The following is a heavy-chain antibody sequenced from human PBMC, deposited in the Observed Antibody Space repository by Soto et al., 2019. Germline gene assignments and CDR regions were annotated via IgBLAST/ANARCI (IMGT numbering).Heavy chain of an antibody. CDR3: ASVSWYGVRRDVHSFPTRRSSDL. J-gene: IGHJ2*01. CDR2: IYHGGST. D-gene: IGHD3-10*01. CDR1: GGSIRGDNYY. V-gene: IGHV4-31*03. Sequence: PSETLSLTCSVSGGSIRGDNYYWGWIRQHPGKGLEWIGFIYHGGSTYYNPSLKSRATISVATSKNQFSLKLSSVTAADTAVYYCASVSWYGVRRDVHSFPTRRSSDL.